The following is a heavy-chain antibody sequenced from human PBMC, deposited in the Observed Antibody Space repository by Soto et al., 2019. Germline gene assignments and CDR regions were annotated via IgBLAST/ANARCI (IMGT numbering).Heavy chain of an antibody. CDR2: IFYSGST. CDR1: GGSISSYY. D-gene: IGHD3-22*01. V-gene: IGHV4-59*01. CDR3: ARGNYYDSSGYYPPYFQH. Sequence: PSETLSLTCTVSGGSISSYYWSWIRQPAGKGLEWIGYIFYSGSTNYNPSLKSRVTISVDTSKKQFSLRLTSVTAADTAVYYCARGNYYDSSGYYPPYFQHWGQGTLVTVSS. J-gene: IGHJ1*01.